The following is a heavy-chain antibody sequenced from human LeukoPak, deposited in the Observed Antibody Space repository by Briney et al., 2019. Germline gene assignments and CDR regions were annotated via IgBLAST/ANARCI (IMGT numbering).Heavy chain of an antibody. D-gene: IGHD3-10*01. Sequence: SETLSLTCTVSGGSISSSSYYWGWIRQPPGKGLEWIGSIYYSGSTYYNPSLKSRVTISVDTSKNQFSLKLSSVTAADTAVYYCARLPREYGSGSYYFYYWGQGTLVTVSS. CDR1: GGSISSSSYY. V-gene: IGHV4-39*01. CDR3: ARLPREYGSGSYYFYY. CDR2: IYYSGST. J-gene: IGHJ4*02.